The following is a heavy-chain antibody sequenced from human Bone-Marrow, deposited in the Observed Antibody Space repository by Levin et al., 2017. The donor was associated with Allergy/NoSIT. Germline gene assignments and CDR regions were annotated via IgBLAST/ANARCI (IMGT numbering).Heavy chain of an antibody. CDR3: ARIDSYSSGWYSAFDI. CDR1: GFSLSNARMG. CDR2: IFSNDDK. Sequence: SGPTLVKPTETLTLTCTVSGFSLSNARMGVSWIRQTPGKALEWLAHIFSNDDKSYSTSLKSRLTISKDTSKSQVVLTMTNMDPVDTATYYCARIDSYSSGWYSAFDIWGLGTMVTVSS. J-gene: IGHJ3*02. V-gene: IGHV2-26*01. D-gene: IGHD6-19*01.